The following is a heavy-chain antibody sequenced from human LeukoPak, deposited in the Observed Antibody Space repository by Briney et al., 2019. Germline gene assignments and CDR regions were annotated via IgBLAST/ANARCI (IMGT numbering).Heavy chain of an antibody. D-gene: IGHD1-14*01. V-gene: IGHV4-38-2*01. CDR3: ARAPGRRYFDY. Sequence: PSETLSLTCAVSGYSISSGYYWGWIRQPPGKGLEWIGSINHSGSTNYNPSLKSRVTISVDTSKNQFSLKLSSVTAADTAVYYCARAPGRRYFDYWGQGTLVTVSS. CDR1: GYSISSGYY. J-gene: IGHJ4*02. CDR2: INHSGST.